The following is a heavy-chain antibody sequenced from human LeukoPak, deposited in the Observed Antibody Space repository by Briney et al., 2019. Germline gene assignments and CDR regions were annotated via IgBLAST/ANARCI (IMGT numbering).Heavy chain of an antibody. Sequence: ASVRVSCKTSGYTSTGYYLHWVRQAPGQGPEWMGRIDPNSGGTNYAQKFQGRVTVTRDTSTSTVYMELSGLRSDDTAVYYCARVPGPYTTSRFDYWGQGTLVTLSS. CDR1: GYTSTGYY. V-gene: IGHV1-2*02. CDR3: ARVPGPYTTSRFDY. D-gene: IGHD2-2*02. CDR2: IDPNSGGT. J-gene: IGHJ4*02.